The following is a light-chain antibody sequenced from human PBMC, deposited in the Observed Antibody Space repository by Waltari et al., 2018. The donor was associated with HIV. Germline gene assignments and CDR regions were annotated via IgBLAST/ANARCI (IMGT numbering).Light chain of an antibody. CDR2: STN. Sequence: QTVVTQEPSFSVSPGGTVTLTFGLICGSVSARYCPTWYQQAPGQAPRALIYSTNTRSAGVPDRFSGSILGKKAARTITGSQADDESVYYCSLYMGGGIWVFGGGTKLTVL. V-gene: IGLV8-61*01. CDR1: CGSVSARYC. CDR3: SLYMGGGIWV. J-gene: IGLJ3*02.